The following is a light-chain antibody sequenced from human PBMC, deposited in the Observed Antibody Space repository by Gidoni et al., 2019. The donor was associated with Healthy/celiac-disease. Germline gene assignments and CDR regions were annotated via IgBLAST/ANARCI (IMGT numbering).Light chain of an antibody. J-gene: IGKJ1*01. CDR1: QSDSSN. Sequence: IVMTHSPATLSVSPGERATLSCRSRQSDSSNLAGYHQKPGQAPRSLIYGASTRATGIPARFSGSGSGTELTLTISSLQSEDFAFYYCQQYNNWLRTFGQGTKVEIK. CDR2: GAS. CDR3: QQYNNWLRT. V-gene: IGKV3-15*01.